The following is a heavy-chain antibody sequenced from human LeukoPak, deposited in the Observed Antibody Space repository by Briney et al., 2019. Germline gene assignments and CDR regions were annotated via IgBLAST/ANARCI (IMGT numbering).Heavy chain of an antibody. J-gene: IGHJ4*02. CDR1: GFTFSSCG. CDR2: IWYDGSNK. V-gene: IGHV3-33*01. CDR3: ARDEDHYFDY. Sequence: GGSLRLSCAASGFTFSSCGIHWVRQAPGKGLEWVAVIWYDGSNKYYADSVKGRFTISRDNSKNTLYLQMNSLRAEDTAVYYCARDEDHYFDYWGQGTLVTVSS.